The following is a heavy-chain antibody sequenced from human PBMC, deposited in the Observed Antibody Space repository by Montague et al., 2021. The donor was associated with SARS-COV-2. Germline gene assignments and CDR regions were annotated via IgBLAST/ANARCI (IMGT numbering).Heavy chain of an antibody. J-gene: IGHJ2*01. CDR3: AGDRGRFWHFDL. Sequence: SETLSLTCTVSGGSISSHYWDWIRQSPGKGLEWIGYIYYSGSTKXNPSFKSRVTMLVDTSKRQMSLRLNSVTAADTAVYYCAGDRGRFWHFDLWGRGTLVTVSS. V-gene: IGHV4-59*11. D-gene: IGHD5-12*01. CDR1: GGSISSHY. CDR2: IYYSGST.